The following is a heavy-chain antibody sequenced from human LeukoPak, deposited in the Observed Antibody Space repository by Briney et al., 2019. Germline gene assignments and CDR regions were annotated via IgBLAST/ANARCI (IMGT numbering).Heavy chain of an antibody. CDR1: GGSFSGYY. Sequence: SETLSLTCAVYGGSFSGYYWSWIRQPPGKGLEWIGEINHSGSTNYNPSLKSRVTISVDTSKNQFSLKLSSVTAADTAVYYCARGYFTSSWFDPWGQGTLVTVSS. CDR2: INHSGST. CDR3: ARGYFTSSWFDP. J-gene: IGHJ5*02. V-gene: IGHV4-34*01. D-gene: IGHD2-2*01.